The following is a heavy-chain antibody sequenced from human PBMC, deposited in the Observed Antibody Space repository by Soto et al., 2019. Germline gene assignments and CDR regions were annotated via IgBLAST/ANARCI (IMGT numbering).Heavy chain of an antibody. CDR3: ARDRSGSYYPSFFDY. CDR2: MYFRGST. D-gene: IGHD1-26*01. Sequence: SSETLSLTWTVAGGTISSYCGSWIRQTTGKGLEWIGYMYFRGSTNYNPSLKSRVTISVDTSKNQFSLKLSSVTAADTAVYYCARDRSGSYYPSFFDYWGQGILVTVSS. V-gene: IGHV4-59*01. J-gene: IGHJ4*02. CDR1: GGTISSYC.